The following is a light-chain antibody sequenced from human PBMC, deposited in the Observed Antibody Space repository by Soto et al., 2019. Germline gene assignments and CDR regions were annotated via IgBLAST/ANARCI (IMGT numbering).Light chain of an antibody. V-gene: IGKV4-1*01. CDR3: QQYYTAIA. Sequence: DVVMTQSPDSLALSLGERATINCKSSQSVLHSSNNENSLAWYQQKAGQRPKLLIYRASTRESGVPDRISGSGSGTDFTLTISSLQAEDVAVYYCQQYYTAIAFGQGTRREIK. CDR2: RAS. J-gene: IGKJ5*01. CDR1: QSVLHSSNNENS.